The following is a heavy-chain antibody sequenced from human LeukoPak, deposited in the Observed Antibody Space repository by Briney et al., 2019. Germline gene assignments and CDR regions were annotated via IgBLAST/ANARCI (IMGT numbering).Heavy chain of an antibody. V-gene: IGHV4-34*01. D-gene: IGHD2-15*01. Sequence: SETLSLTCAVYGGSFSGYYWSWIRQPPGKGLEWIGEINHSGSTNYNPSLKSRVTISVDTSKNQFSLKLSSVTAADTAVYYCARGYCSGGSCYSGYWFDPWGRGTLVTVSS. CDR1: GGSFSGYY. CDR2: INHSGST. CDR3: ARGYCSGGSCYSGYWFDP. J-gene: IGHJ5*02.